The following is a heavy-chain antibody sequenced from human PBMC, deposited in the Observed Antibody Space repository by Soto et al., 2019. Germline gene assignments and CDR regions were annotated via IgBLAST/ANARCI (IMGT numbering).Heavy chain of an antibody. J-gene: IGHJ4*02. CDR2: VSAHIGNP. D-gene: IGHD1-1*01. CDR1: GYAFPTYG. V-gene: IGHV1-18*01. Sequence: QVHLVQSGAEVKKPGASVKVSCKGSGYAFPTYGFTWVRQAPGQGLEWMGWVSAHIGNPNYAQKLQGRVTVTRDTSTSTAYMELRSLRSDDTAVYYCARGRYGDYWGQGALVTVSS. CDR3: ARGRYGDY.